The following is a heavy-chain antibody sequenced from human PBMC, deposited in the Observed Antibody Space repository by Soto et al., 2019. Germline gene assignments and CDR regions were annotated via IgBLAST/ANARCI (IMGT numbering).Heavy chain of an antibody. J-gene: IGHJ4*02. Sequence: GGSLRLSCAASGFRFSNSEMNWVRHAPGKGLEWVSYITTSASTKSYADSVEGRFTISRDNAKNSLHLHMSSLRVEDTAVYYCARVSPYSSGSFDYCGQGTLVTVSS. CDR2: ITTSASTK. CDR1: GFRFSNSE. D-gene: IGHD6-19*01. V-gene: IGHV3-48*03. CDR3: ARVSPYSSGSFDY.